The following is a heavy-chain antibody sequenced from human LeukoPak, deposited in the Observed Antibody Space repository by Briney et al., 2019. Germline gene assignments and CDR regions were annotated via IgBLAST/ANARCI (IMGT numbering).Heavy chain of an antibody. J-gene: IGHJ4*02. D-gene: IGHD3-22*01. V-gene: IGHV3-23*01. CDR1: GFTSSSHP. CDR3: ARRDLSDGRWLFLDY. Sequence: PGGSLRLSCAVSGFTSSSHPMNWVRQAPGKGLEWVSSISGSGSTTHYADSVKGRFTISRDNSKNTLYLQMNDLRAEDTAIYYCARRDLSDGRWLFLDYWGQGTLVTVSS. CDR2: ISGSGSTT.